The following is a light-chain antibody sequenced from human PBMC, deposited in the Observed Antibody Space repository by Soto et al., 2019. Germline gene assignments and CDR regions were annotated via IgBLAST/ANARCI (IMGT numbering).Light chain of an antibody. CDR2: EGS. V-gene: IGLV2-8*01. CDR3: CSYAGSVL. Sequence: QSALTQIPSASGSPGQSVVISCTGTTSDVGGYNYVSWYQQHPGKAPKLIIYEGSKRPSGVSNRFSGSKSGNTASLTISGLQAEDEADYYCCSYAGSVLFGGGTKVTVL. J-gene: IGLJ2*01. CDR1: TSDVGGYNY.